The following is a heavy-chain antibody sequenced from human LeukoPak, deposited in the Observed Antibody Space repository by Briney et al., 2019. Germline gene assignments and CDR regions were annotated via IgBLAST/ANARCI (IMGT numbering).Heavy chain of an antibody. CDR3: ARGGYSGYDRYNWFDP. J-gene: IGHJ5*02. Sequence: ASVKVSCKASGYTFTSYDINWVRQATGQGLEWMGWMNPNSGNTGYAQKFQGRVTMTRNTSISTAYMELSGLRSEDTAVYYCARGGYSGYDRYNWFDPWGQGTLVTVSS. V-gene: IGHV1-8*01. CDR1: GYTFTSYD. CDR2: MNPNSGNT. D-gene: IGHD5-12*01.